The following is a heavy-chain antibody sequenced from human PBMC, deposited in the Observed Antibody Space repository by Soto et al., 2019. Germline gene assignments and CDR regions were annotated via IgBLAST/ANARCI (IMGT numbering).Heavy chain of an antibody. CDR1: GFTFSSYS. CDR2: ISSSSSYI. V-gene: IGHV3-21*01. CDR3: ARDAKYSSSSWGGRLDY. D-gene: IGHD6-6*01. J-gene: IGHJ4*02. Sequence: EVQLVESGGGLVKPGGSLRLSCAASGFTFSSYSMNWVRQAPGKGLEWVSSISSSSSYIYYADSVKGRFTISRDNAKNSLYLQMNSLRAEDTAVYYCARDAKYSSSSWGGRLDYWGQGTLVTVSS.